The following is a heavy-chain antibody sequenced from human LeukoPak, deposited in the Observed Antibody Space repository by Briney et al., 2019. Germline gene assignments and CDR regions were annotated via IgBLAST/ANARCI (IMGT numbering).Heavy chain of an antibody. CDR3: AREVAAAGKTFDY. Sequence: GGSLRLSCKASGFTFTSYYMHWVRQAPGQGPEWVGVIYPSGDTTIYAQNFQGRVTITRDTSTSTVYMELSSLRSEDTAVYYCAREVAAAGKTFDYWGQGTPVTVSS. D-gene: IGHD6-13*01. V-gene: IGHV1-46*01. CDR1: GFTFTSYY. J-gene: IGHJ4*02. CDR2: IYPSGDTT.